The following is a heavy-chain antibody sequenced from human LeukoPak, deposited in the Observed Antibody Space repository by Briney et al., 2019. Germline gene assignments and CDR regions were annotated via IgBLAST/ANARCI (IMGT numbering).Heavy chain of an antibody. CDR3: AKGSSGYFFDL. J-gene: IGHJ4*02. D-gene: IGHD3-22*01. CDR2: ISNDGCGT. CDR1: GFIFNNYC. Sequence: GGSLRLSCAASGFIFNNYCLVWVRQPPGKGLEWVSAISNDGCGTNYADVVKGRFSVSRDHSKNTLFLQMNSLGAEDTALYYSAKGSSGYFFDLWGQGTLVTVSS. V-gene: IGHV3-23*01.